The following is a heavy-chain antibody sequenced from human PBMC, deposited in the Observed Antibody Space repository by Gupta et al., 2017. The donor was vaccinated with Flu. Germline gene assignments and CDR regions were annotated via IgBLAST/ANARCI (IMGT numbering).Heavy chain of an antibody. D-gene: IGHD5-18*01. J-gene: IGHJ6*02. CDR2: ISSRGGGR. V-gene: IGHV3-23*01. Sequence: MSWVRQAPGKGLEWVSTISSRGGGRFYGDSGKGRFTISRDNSGNTLYLQMNSLRDDETEVYYCAKLTYSYNRAWDCSGLDVWGQGATVIVSS. CDR3: AKLTYSYNRAWDCSGLDV.